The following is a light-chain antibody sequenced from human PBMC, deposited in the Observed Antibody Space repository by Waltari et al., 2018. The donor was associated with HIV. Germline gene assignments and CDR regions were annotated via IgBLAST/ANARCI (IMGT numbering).Light chain of an antibody. Sequence: DIVMTQSPDSLAVSLGERATINRKSSQSILYSSNNKNFLSWFQQKPVQPPRLLIYWASTREFGVPDRFSGSGSETDFTLTINSLQAEDVAVYYCQQFYATPWTFGPGTRVDIK. V-gene: IGKV4-1*01. J-gene: IGKJ3*01. CDR3: QQFYATPWT. CDR1: QSILYSSNNKNF. CDR2: WAS.